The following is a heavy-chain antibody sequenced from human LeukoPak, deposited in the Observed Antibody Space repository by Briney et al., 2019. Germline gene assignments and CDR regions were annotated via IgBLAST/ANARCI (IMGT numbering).Heavy chain of an antibody. CDR1: GYTFTGYY. J-gene: IGHJ5*02. CDR3: ARATTDIVVVPAAIVSWFDP. CDR2: INPNSGGT. Sequence: ASVKVSCKASGYTFTGYYMHWVRQAPGQGLEWMGWINPNSGGTNYAQKFQGRVTMTRDTSISTAYMELSRLRSDDTAVYYCARATTDIVVVPAAIVSWFDPWGQGTLVTVSS. D-gene: IGHD2-2*02. V-gene: IGHV1-2*02.